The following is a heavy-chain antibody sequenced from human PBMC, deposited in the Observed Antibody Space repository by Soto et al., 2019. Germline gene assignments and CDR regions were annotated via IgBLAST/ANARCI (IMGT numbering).Heavy chain of an antibody. V-gene: IGHV3-9*01. CDR1: GFNFEDYA. Sequence: EVQLVESGGGLVQPGRSLRLSCAASGFNFEDYAMHWVRQVPGRGLEWVSGITWNSGTIAYADAVKGRFTVSRDNAKNSLYLEMNSLRPDDTAFYYCAKEIRVGFSSGWGDWGQGTLVTVSS. CDR3: AKEIRVGFSSGWGD. D-gene: IGHD6-19*01. J-gene: IGHJ4*02. CDR2: ITWNSGTI.